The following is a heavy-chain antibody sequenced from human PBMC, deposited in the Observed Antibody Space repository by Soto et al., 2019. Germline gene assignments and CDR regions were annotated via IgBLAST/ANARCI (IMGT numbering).Heavy chain of an antibody. CDR3: ARHRDTSSRYLLPDY. V-gene: IGHV4-39*01. Sequence: ETLSLTCTVSGGSISSGGHYWGWIRQPPGRGLEWIGNIYYRGNTYYNPSLRSRVAISVDTSKNQFSLKVTSLTVADTAVYYCARHRDTSSRYLLPDYWGQGILVTVSS. CDR2: IYYRGNT. CDR1: GGSISSGGHY. J-gene: IGHJ4*02. D-gene: IGHD6-13*01.